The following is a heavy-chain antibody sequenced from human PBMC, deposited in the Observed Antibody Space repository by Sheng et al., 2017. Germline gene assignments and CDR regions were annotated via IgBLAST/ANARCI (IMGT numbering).Heavy chain of an antibody. CDR3: ARGGRDGYNYLDAFDI. CDR2: IYYSGST. D-gene: IGHD5-12*01. CDR1: GGSISSYY. V-gene: IGHV4-59*01. Sequence: QVQLQESGPGLVKPSETLSLTCTVSGGSISSYYWSWIRQPPGKGLEWIGYIYYSGSTNYNPSLKSRVTISVDTSKNQFSLKLSSVTAADTAVYYCARGGRDGYNYLDAFDIWGQGKMVTVSS. J-gene: IGHJ3*02.